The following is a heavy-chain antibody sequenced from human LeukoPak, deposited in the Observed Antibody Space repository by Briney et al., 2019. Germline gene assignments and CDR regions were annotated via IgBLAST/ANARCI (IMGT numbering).Heavy chain of an antibody. CDR1: GFTFSSYG. CDR3: ARDLGYCSSTSCYVYYYYGMDV. CDR2: IWYDGSNK. Sequence: GRSLRLSCAASGFTFSSYGMHWVRQAPGKGLEWVAVIWYDGSNKYYADSVRGRFTISRDNSKNTLYLQMNSLRAEDTAVYYCARDLGYCSSTSCYVYYYYGMDVWGQGTTVTVSS. V-gene: IGHV3-33*08. J-gene: IGHJ6*02. D-gene: IGHD2-2*01.